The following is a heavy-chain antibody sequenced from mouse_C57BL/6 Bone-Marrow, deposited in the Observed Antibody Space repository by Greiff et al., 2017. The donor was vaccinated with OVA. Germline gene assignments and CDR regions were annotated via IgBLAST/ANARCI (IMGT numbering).Heavy chain of an antibody. V-gene: IGHV5-6*01. CDR3: GRPLNCLYFDV. CDR1: GFTFSSYG. Sequence: EVQVVESGGDLVKPGGSLKLSCAASGFTFSSYGMSWVRQTPDKRLEWVATISSGGSYTYYPDSVKGRFTISRDNAKNTQYLQMSSLKSENTAMYSCGRPLNCLYFDVWGTGTTVTVSS. J-gene: IGHJ1*03. D-gene: IGHD1-3*01. CDR2: ISSGGSYT.